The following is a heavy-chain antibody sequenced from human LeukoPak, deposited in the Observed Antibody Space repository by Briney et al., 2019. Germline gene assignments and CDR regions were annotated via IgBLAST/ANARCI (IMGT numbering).Heavy chain of an antibody. Sequence: GGSLRLSCAASGFTFSSYSMNWVRQAPGKGLEWVSYISSSSSTIYYADSVKGRFTISRDNAKNSLYLQMNSLRAEDTAVYYCARDSYYYGSGSYKIGYWGQGTLVTVSS. CDR1: GFTFSSYS. J-gene: IGHJ4*02. D-gene: IGHD3-10*01. V-gene: IGHV3-48*01. CDR3: ARDSYYYGSGSYKIGY. CDR2: ISSSSSTI.